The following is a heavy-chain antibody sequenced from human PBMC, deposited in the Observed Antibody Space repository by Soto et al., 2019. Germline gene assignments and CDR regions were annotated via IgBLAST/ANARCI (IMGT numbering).Heavy chain of an antibody. J-gene: IGHJ6*02. CDR2: ISWNGGTK. CDR3: AKESDNSVGYRPYAMDV. Sequence: EVQLVESGGSLVQPGRSLRLSCAASGFTFGDYAMHWVRQAPGKGLEWVSGISWNGGTKGYADSVKGRFTTSRDNAKNSLSLEMNSLRAEDTALYYCAKESDNSVGYRPYAMDVWGPWTTVTVSS. V-gene: IGHV3-9*01. CDR1: GFTFGDYA. D-gene: IGHD2-8*01.